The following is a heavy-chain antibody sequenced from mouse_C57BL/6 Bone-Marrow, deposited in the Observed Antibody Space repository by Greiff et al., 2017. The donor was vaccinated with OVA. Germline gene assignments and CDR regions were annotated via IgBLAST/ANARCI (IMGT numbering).Heavy chain of an antibody. CDR1: GFTIKDYY. CDR3: AMDGYWDAKDY. D-gene: IGHD2-3*01. J-gene: IGHJ4*01. CDR2: IDPEDGET. V-gene: IGHV14-2*01. Sequence: VQLQQSGAELVKPGASVKLSCTASGFTIKDYYMHWVKQRPEQGLAWIGRIDPEDGETKYAPTFQGEATISADTASNTAYMQLSRLTSEDTAVYYCAMDGYWDAKDYWGQGTSVTVSS.